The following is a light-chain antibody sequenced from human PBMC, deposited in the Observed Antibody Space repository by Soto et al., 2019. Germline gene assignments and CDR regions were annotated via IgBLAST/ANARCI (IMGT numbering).Light chain of an antibody. CDR3: QQYGSSPLT. Sequence: EIVLTQSPATLSLSPGDRATLSCRASQSVRSDYFAWYQQKPGQPPRVILFGVSTRATAIPDRFSGSGSGTDFTLTISRLEPDDFAVYYCQQYGSSPLTFGGGTKVEIK. CDR2: GVS. CDR1: QSVRSDY. J-gene: IGKJ4*01. V-gene: IGKV3-20*01.